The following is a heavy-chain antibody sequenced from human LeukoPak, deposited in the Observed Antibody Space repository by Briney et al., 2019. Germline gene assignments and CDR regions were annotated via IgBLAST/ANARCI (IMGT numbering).Heavy chain of an antibody. J-gene: IGHJ6*03. Sequence: GGSLRLSCAASGFTFSSYSMNWVRQAPGKGLEWVSSISSSSSYIYYADSVKGRFTISRDNAKNSLYLQMNSLRAEDTAVYYCAGRSLYGDYYFKDVWGKGTTVTVSS. D-gene: IGHD3-10*02. CDR1: GFTFSSYS. V-gene: IGHV3-21*01. CDR3: AGRSLYGDYYFKDV. CDR2: ISSSSSYI.